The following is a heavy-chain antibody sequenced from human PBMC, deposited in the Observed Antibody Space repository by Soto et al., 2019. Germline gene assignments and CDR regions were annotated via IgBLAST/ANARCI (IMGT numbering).Heavy chain of an antibody. V-gene: IGHV4-34*01. Sequence: SETLSLTCAVSGGSISSGGYYWSWIRQPPGKGLEWIGEINHSGSTNYNPSLKSRVTISVDTSKNQFSLKLSSVTAADTAVYYCARGGIAVPRYYYGMDVWGQGTTVTVSS. D-gene: IGHD6-19*01. CDR1: GGSISSGGYY. CDR3: ARGGIAVPRYYYGMDV. J-gene: IGHJ6*02. CDR2: INHSGST.